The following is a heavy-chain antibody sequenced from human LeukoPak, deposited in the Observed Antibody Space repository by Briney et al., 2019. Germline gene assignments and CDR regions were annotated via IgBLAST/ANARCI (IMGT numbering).Heavy chain of an antibody. D-gene: IGHD2-2*01. V-gene: IGHV3-30*18. CDR2: VSYDGSDK. J-gene: IGHJ6*02. CDR1: GFTFSNYG. Sequence: PGGSLRLSCAASGFTFSNYGMHWVRQAPGKGLEWVEVVSYDGSDKYYAGSVKGRFTISKDNSKNTLYLQMNSLRAVDTAVYYCAKGGYCSTTSCTPWGMDVWGQGTTVTVSS. CDR3: AKGGYCSTTSCTPWGMDV.